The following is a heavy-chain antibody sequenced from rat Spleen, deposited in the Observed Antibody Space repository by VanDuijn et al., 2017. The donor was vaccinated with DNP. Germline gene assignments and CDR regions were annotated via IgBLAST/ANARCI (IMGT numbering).Heavy chain of an antibody. CDR2: ISYDGDRI. J-gene: IGHJ3*01. CDR1: GFTFSDYY. V-gene: IGHV5-20*01. Sequence: EVQLVESGGDLVQPGRSLKLFCAASGFTFSDYYMAWVRQAPTKGLEWVASISYDGDRIYYRDSVKGRFTISRDNAKSCLYLQMDSLRSEDTATYYCTNTWFAYWGQGTLVTVSS. CDR3: TNTWFAY.